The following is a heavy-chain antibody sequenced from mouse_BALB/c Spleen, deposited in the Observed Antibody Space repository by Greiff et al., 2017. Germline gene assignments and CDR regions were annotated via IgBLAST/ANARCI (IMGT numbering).Heavy chain of an antibody. J-gene: IGHJ4*01. CDR3: AREGDYYYGSSYAMDD. Sequence: ESGPGLVKPSQSLSLTCSVTGYSITSGYSWNWIRQFPGNTLEWMGYISYDGSNNYNPSLKNRISITRDTSKNQFFLKLNSVTTEDTATYYCAREGDYYYGSSYAMDDWGQGTSVTVSS. V-gene: IGHV3-6*02. CDR1: GYSITSGYS. CDR2: ISYDGSN. D-gene: IGHD1-1*01.